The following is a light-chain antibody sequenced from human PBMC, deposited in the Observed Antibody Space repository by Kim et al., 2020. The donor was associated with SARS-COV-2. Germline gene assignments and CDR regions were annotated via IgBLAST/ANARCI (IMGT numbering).Light chain of an antibody. CDR2: DVS. CDR3: SSYIVSITFV. CDR1: SSDVGGYNY. J-gene: IGLJ3*02. V-gene: IGLV2-14*03. Sequence: QSALTQPASMSGSPGQSITISCTGTSSDVGGYNYVSWYQQHPGKAPRRMIYDVSNRPSGVSNRFSGSKSGNTDSLTISGLQAEDEADYYCSSYIVSITFVYGAGTQVTVL.